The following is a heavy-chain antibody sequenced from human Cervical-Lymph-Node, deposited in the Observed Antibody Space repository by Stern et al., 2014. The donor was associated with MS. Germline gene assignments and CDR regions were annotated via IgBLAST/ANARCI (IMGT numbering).Heavy chain of an antibody. CDR1: GFAFSTYA. D-gene: IGHD3-10*01. V-gene: IGHV3-30*07. J-gene: IGHJ4*02. CDR2: ISYDGSNK. Sequence: VQLVESGGGVVQPGRSLRLSCAASGFAFSTYAMHWVRQAPGKGLDWGAVISYDGSNKYYPDSVKGRFTISRDNSKNTLYLQMNSLRAEDTAVYYCARDRGGKGPVDYWGQGTLVTVSS. CDR3: ARDRGGKGPVDY.